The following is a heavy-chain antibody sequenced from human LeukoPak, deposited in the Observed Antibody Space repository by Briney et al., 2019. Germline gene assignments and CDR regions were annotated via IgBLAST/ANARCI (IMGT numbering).Heavy chain of an antibody. CDR3: ASEEGRYYGMGV. CDR1: GFAFSSYA. Sequence: GGSLRLSCAASGFAFSSYAMNWVRRAPGKGLEWVSYISSGSGTTYYADSVKGRFTISRDNAENSLYLQMNSLRAEDTAVYYCASEEGRYYGMGVWGQGTTVTVSS. CDR2: ISSGSGTT. V-gene: IGHV3-48*01. J-gene: IGHJ6*02.